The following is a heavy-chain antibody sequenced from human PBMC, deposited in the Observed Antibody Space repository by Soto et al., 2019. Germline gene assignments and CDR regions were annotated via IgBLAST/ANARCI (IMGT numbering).Heavy chain of an antibody. V-gene: IGHV1-18*01. CDR1: GYNFTSYG. D-gene: IGHD3-22*01. J-gene: IGHJ4*02. CDR2: ISGYNGNT. CDR3: ARGSVLISAYYFDY. Sequence: ASVRVSCKASGYNFTSYGISWVRQAPGQGLEWMGWISGYNGNTNYAQKLQGRVTMTTDTSTSTAYMELRSLRSDDTAVYYCARGSVLISAYYFDYWGQGTLVTVSS.